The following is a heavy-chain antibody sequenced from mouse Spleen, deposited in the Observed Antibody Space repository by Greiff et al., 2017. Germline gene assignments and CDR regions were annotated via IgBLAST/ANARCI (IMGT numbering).Heavy chain of an antibody. Sequence: EVQLQQSGPSLVRPSQTLSLTSTVPGFSINSDCYWIWIRQFPGNKLEYIGYTFYSGITYYNPSLESRTYITRDTSKNQFSLKLSSVTTEDTATYYCARSYYDYSYYAMDYWGQGTSVTVSS. CDR2: TFYSGIT. V-gene: IGHV3-3*01. D-gene: IGHD2-4*01. CDR1: GFSINSDCY. J-gene: IGHJ4*01. CDR3: ARSYYDYSYYAMDY.